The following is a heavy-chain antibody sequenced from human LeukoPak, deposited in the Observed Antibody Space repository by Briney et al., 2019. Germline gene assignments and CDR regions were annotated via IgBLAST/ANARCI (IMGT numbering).Heavy chain of an antibody. D-gene: IGHD3-22*01. CDR1: GYTFTSYY. CDR3: ARGYYDSYYYYGMDV. CDR2: INPSGGST. V-gene: IGHV1-46*01. J-gene: IGHJ6*02. Sequence: ASVKVSCKASGYTFTSYYMHWVRQAPGQGLEWMEIINPSGGSTSYAQKFQGRVTMTRDTSTSTVYMELSSLRSEDTAVYYCARGYYDSYYYYGMDVWGQGTTVTVSS.